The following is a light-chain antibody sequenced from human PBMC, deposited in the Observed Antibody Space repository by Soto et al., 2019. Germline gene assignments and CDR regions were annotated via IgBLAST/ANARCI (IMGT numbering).Light chain of an antibody. CDR1: SSDVGGYNY. Sequence: QSALTRPASVSGSPGQSITISCTGTSSDVGGYNYVSWYQHHPGKAPKLMIYEVSNRPSGVSNRFSGSKSGNTASLTISGLQAEDEADYYCSSYISSNTLYVIFGGGTKVTVL. V-gene: IGLV2-14*01. CDR2: EVS. CDR3: SSYISSNTLYVI. J-gene: IGLJ2*01.